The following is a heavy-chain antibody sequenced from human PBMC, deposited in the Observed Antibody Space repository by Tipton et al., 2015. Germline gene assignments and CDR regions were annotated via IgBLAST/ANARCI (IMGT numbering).Heavy chain of an antibody. Sequence: TLSLTCAVSAYSISTDYYWVWIRQPPGKGLEWIGTISHSGSTYYNPSLKSRVTISVDTSKNRFSLKLSSVTAADTAVYYCARFMGYSYGPDNWFDPWGQGTLVTVSS. V-gene: IGHV4-38-2*01. J-gene: IGHJ5*02. CDR2: ISHSGST. D-gene: IGHD5-18*01. CDR1: AYSISTDYY. CDR3: ARFMGYSYGPDNWFDP.